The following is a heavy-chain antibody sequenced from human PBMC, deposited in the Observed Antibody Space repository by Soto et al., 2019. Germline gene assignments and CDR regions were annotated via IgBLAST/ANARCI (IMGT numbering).Heavy chain of an antibody. CDR3: ARVGFNYYDKSQLKNAFGI. D-gene: IGHD3-22*01. CDR2: IIPIYGTA. J-gene: IGHJ3*02. Sequence: QVQLVQSGAEVKKPGSSVKISCKASGGTFNSYAISWVRQAPGQRFEWVGGIIPIYGTANYAQKFHDRLTITADESTSTAYMELSSLRSEDTAVYFCARVGFNYYDKSQLKNAFGIWGQGTMVTVSS. V-gene: IGHV1-69*01. CDR1: GGTFNSYA.